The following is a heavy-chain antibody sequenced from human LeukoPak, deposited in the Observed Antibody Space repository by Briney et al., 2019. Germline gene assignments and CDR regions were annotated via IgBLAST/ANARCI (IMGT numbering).Heavy chain of an antibody. J-gene: IGHJ4*02. CDR2: ISAYNGNT. D-gene: IGHD3-22*01. CDR3: ARDVEYYYDSSGYSELFDY. Sequence: ASVKVSCKASGYTFTSYGISWVRQAPGQGLEWMGWISAYNGNTNYAQKLQGRVTMTTDTSTSTAYMELRSLRSDDTAVYYCARDVEYYYDSSGYSELFDYWGQGTLVTVSS. V-gene: IGHV1-18*01. CDR1: GYTFTSYG.